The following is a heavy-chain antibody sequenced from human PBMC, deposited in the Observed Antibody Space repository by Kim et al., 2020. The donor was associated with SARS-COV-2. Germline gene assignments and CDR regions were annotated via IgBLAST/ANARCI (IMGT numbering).Heavy chain of an antibody. CDR3: ARGGFVTMVRGVIDFAAGYYGMDV. V-gene: IGHV1-8*01. D-gene: IGHD3-10*01. CDR1: GYTFTSYD. Sequence: ASVKVSCKASGYTFTSYDINWVRQATGQGLEWMGWMNPNSGNTGYAQKFQGRVTMTRNTSISTAYMELSSLRSEDTAVYYCARGGFVTMVRGVIDFAAGYYGMDVWGQGTTVTVSS. CDR2: MNPNSGNT. J-gene: IGHJ6*02.